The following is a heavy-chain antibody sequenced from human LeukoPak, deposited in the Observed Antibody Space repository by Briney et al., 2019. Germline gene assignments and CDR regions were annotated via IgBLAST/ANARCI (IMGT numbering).Heavy chain of an antibody. CDR3: ARGWLQSGFDY. CDR1: GDSFSTNSGG. Sequence: SQTLSLTCAISGDSFSTNSGGWDWLRQSPSRGLEWLGRTYDKSNLYNDYAVSVKSQITINPHTSKNQFSLQLNSVTPEDTAVYYCARGWLQSGFDYWGQGTLVTVSS. D-gene: IGHD5-24*01. CDR2: TYDKSNLYN. J-gene: IGHJ4*02. V-gene: IGHV6-1*01.